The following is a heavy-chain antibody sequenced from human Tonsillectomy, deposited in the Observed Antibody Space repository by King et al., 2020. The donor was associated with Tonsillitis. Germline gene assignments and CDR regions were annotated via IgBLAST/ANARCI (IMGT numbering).Heavy chain of an antibody. J-gene: IGHJ4*02. Sequence: QLQESGPGVVKPSETLSLTCTVSVGSISSSDHYWAWIRQPPGKGLEWFGYMYDSGTSFYNPSLKSRITISGGSSENRFSLNLSSVTAADTAVYFCATYVSGSFDYWGQGALVTVSS. CDR1: VGSISSSDHY. V-gene: IGHV4-39*01. CDR2: MYDSGTS. CDR3: ATYVSGSFDY. D-gene: IGHD1-26*01.